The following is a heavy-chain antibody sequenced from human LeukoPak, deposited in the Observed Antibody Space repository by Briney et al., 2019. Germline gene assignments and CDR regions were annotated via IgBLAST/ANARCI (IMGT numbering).Heavy chain of an antibody. CDR3: AKGGRGNDGDY. Sequence: PGGSLRLSCAASGFTFSNYVMSWVRQAPGKGLEWVSSSSGSGATYYADSVKGRLTISRDSSQNTLYLQMNSLRVEDTAVYYCAKGGRGNDGDYWGQGTLVTVSS. J-gene: IGHJ4*02. CDR1: GFTFSNYV. V-gene: IGHV3-23*01. CDR2: SSGSGAT. D-gene: IGHD1-1*01.